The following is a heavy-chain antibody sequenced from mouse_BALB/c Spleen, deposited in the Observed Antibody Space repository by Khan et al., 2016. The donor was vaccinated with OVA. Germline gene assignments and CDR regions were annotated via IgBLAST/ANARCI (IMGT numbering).Heavy chain of an antibody. Sequence: EVKLEESGPGLVKPSQSLSLTCTVTGYSITSDYAWNWIRQFPGNKLEWMGYISYSGRTSYNPSLKSRISITRDTSKNQFFLQLNSVTTEDTATYYCARSVTITTVVATDFDYWRQGTTLPVSS. D-gene: IGHD1-1*01. CDR3: ARSVTITTVVATDFDY. CDR2: ISYSGRT. V-gene: IGHV3-2*02. CDR1: GYSITSDYA. J-gene: IGHJ2*01.